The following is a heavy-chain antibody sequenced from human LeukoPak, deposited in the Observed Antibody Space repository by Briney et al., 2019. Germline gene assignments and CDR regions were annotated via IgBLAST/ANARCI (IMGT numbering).Heavy chain of an antibody. D-gene: IGHD3-10*01. CDR2: ISDSSSYT. CDR1: GFTFSDYY. J-gene: IGHJ4*02. CDR3: ARALGGDFFDY. Sequence: PGGSLRLSCAASGFTFSDYYMSWIRQAPGKGLEWVSYISDSSSYTNYADSVKGRFTISRDNAKSSLYVQMRSLRAEDTAVYYCARALGGDFFDYWGQGTLVTVSS. V-gene: IGHV3-11*03.